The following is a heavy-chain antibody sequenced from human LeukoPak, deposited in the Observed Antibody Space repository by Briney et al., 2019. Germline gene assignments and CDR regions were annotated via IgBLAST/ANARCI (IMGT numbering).Heavy chain of an antibody. J-gene: IGHJ4*02. CDR1: GGSISSGDYY. CDR3: ARHVVVGAADYFDY. Sequence: PSENLSLTCTVSGGSISSGDYYWSWIRQPPGKGLEWIGYIYYSGSTYYNPSLKSRVTISVDTSKNQFSLKLSSVTAADTAVYYCARHVVVGAADYFDYWGQGTLVTVSS. V-gene: IGHV4-30-4*08. CDR2: IYYSGST. D-gene: IGHD1-26*01.